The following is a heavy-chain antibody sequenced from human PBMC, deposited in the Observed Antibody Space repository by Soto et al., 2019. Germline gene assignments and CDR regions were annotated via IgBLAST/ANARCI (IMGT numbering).Heavy chain of an antibody. J-gene: IGHJ6*03. V-gene: IGHV4-59*08. CDR1: GGSISSYY. CDR2: IYYSGST. D-gene: IGHD3-3*01. CDR3: ARHITIFGVVPPRYYYYMDV. Sequence: PSETLSLTCTVSGGSISSYYWSWIRQPPGKGLEWIGYIYYSGSTNYNPSLKSRVTISVDTSKNQFSLKLSSVTAADTAVYYCARHITIFGVVPPRYYYYMDVWGKGTTVTVSS.